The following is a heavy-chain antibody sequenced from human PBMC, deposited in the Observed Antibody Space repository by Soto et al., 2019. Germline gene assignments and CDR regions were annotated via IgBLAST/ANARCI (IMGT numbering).Heavy chain of an antibody. V-gene: IGHV6-1*01. CDR3: ARGLLSRNWNDADYYYMDV. CDR2: TYYRSKWYN. J-gene: IGHJ6*03. CDR1: GDSFSSNSAA. D-gene: IGHD1-1*01. Sequence: SQTLSLTCAISGDSFSSNSAAWNWIRQSPSRGLEWLGRTYYRSKWYNDYAVSVKSRITINPDTSKNQFSLQLNSVTPEDTAVYYCARGLLSRNWNDADYYYMDVWGKGTTVTVSS.